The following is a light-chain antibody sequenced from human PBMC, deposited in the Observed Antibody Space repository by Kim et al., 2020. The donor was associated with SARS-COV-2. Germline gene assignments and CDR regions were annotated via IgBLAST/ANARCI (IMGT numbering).Light chain of an antibody. Sequence: DIQMTQSPSTLSASVGDRVTISCRASQSISDWLAWYQQKPGKAPKLLVYKASSLESGVPSRFSGSGSGTLFTLTISSLQPDDFATYYCHQYHSYLVTFGQGTKLEI. CDR3: HQYHSYLVT. CDR2: KAS. V-gene: IGKV1-5*03. J-gene: IGKJ2*01. CDR1: QSISDW.